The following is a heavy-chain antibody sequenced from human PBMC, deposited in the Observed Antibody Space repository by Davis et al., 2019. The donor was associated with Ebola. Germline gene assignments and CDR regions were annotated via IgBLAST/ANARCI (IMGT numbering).Heavy chain of an antibody. D-gene: IGHD2-2*01. CDR1: GGTFSSYA. V-gene: IGHV1-69*13. J-gene: IGHJ6*03. CDR3: ARDRSDIVVVPAAIKPYYYYYMDV. CDR2: IIPIFGTA. Sequence: SVKVSCKASGGTFSSYAISWVRQAPGQGLEWMGGIIPIFGTANYAQKFQGRVTITADESTSTAYMELSSLRSEDTAVYYCARDRSDIVVVPAAIKPYYYYYMDVWGKGTTVTVSS.